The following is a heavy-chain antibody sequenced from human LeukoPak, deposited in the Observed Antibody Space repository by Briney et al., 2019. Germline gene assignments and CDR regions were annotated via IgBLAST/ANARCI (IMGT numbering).Heavy chain of an antibody. V-gene: IGHV4-4*09. CDR1: GGSISSYY. Sequence: PSETLSLTCTVSGGSISSYYWSWIRQPPGKGLEWIGYIYTSGSTNYNPSLKSRVTISVDTSKNQFSLKLSSVTAADTAVYYCARTYYYGSGSYYNVYWFDPWGQGTLVTVSS. D-gene: IGHD3-10*01. J-gene: IGHJ5*02. CDR2: IYTSGST. CDR3: ARTYYYGSGSYYNVYWFDP.